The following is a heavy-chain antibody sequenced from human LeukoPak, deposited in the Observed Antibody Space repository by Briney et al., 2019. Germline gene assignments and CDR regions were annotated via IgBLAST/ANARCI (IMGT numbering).Heavy chain of an antibody. CDR2: LNCNSGGT. Sequence: GASVTVSCKSSGFTFTDEYIHWVRQAPGQGLEWMGWLNCNSGGTNYAQKFQGRVTMTRDTSISTAYLELNRLTSDDTAIYYCARDWFVDSGDDPFPFDYWGQGTLVSVSS. V-gene: IGHV1-2*02. CDR3: ARDWFVDSGDDPFPFDY. J-gene: IGHJ4*02. CDR1: GFTFTDEY. D-gene: IGHD5-12*01.